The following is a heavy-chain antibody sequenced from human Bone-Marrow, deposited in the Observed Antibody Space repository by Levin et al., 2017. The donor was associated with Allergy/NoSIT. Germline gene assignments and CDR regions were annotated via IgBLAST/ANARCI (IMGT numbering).Heavy chain of an antibody. CDR3: TTELTTVTTLFDY. J-gene: IGHJ4*02. D-gene: IGHD4-11*01. CDR2: IKSKTDGGTT. V-gene: IGHV3-15*01. Sequence: GESLKISCAASGFTFSNAWMSWVRQAPGKGLEWVGRIKSKTDGGTTDYAAPVKGRFTSSRDDSKNTLYLQMNSLKTEDTAVYYCTTELTTVTTLFDYWGQGTLVTVSS. CDR1: GFTFSNAW.